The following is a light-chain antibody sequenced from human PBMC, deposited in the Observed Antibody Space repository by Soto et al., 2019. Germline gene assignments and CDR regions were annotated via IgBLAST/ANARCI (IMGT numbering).Light chain of an antibody. Sequence: EIVMAQSPATLSVSPGERATLSCRASQSVSTHLAWYQHKPGQAPRLLMYGASTRDTGVPARFSGSGSGTEFTLTISSLQSEDFAVYYCQQYDSWPRTFGQGTKVEIK. CDR2: GAS. CDR1: QSVSTH. CDR3: QQYDSWPRT. V-gene: IGKV3-15*01. J-gene: IGKJ1*01.